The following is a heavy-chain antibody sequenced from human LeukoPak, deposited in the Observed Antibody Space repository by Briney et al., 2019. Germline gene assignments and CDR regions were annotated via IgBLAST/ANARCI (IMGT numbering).Heavy chain of an antibody. Sequence: SETLSLTCAVYGGSFSGYYWSWIRQPPGKGLEWIGEINHSGSTNYNPSLKSRVTISVDTSKNQFSLKLSSVTAADTAVYYCAILYDSSGYYYEKFVDYWGQGTLVTVSS. V-gene: IGHV4-34*01. CDR2: INHSGST. CDR1: GGSFSGYY. CDR3: AILYDSSGYYYEKFVDY. J-gene: IGHJ4*02. D-gene: IGHD3-22*01.